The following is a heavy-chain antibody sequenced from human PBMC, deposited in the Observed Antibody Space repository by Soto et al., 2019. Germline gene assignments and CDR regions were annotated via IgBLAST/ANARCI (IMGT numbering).Heavy chain of an antibody. Sequence: QVQLVESGGGVVQPGRSLRLSCAASGFTFSSYGMHWVGQAPGMGLEWVAVIWYDGSNKYYADSVKGRFTISRDNSKNTLYLQMNSLRAEDTAVYYCARDRDYGDYVLLFWGQGTLVTVSS. D-gene: IGHD4-17*01. CDR3: ARDRDYGDYVLLF. V-gene: IGHV3-33*01. CDR2: IWYDGSNK. J-gene: IGHJ4*02. CDR1: GFTFSSYG.